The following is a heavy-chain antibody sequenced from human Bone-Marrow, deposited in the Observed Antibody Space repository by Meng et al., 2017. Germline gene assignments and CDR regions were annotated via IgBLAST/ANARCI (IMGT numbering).Heavy chain of an antibody. CDR2: MKIKVDGWTV. CDR3: SGHVDY. Sequence: RGAPGGGFWKRRGSPRLSFAASGFTFSNAWDTRVGQGPGKVQEWIGRMKIKVDGWTVDYAAAVKDKVFISRDDSENTFYLQMNGLKTEDTAVYYCSGHVDYRGHGTLVTVSS. CDR1: GFTFSNAW. V-gene: IGHV3-15*01. J-gene: IGHJ4*01.